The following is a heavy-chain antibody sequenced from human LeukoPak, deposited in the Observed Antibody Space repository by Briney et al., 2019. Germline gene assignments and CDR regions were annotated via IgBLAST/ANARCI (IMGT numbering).Heavy chain of an antibody. CDR2: ISSSSSYI. Sequence: GGSLRLSCAASGFSFANCAMNWVSQAPGKGLEWVSSISSSSSYIYYADSVKGRFTISRDNAKNSLYLQMNSLRAEDTAVYYCARVGPTGGSYLFDYWGQGTLVTVSS. V-gene: IGHV3-21*01. D-gene: IGHD1-26*01. J-gene: IGHJ4*02. CDR3: ARVGPTGGSYLFDY. CDR1: GFSFANCA.